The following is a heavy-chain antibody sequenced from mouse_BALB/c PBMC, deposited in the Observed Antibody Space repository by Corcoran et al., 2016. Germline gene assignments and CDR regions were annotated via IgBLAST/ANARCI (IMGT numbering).Heavy chain of an antibody. D-gene: IGHD1-1*01. Sequence: QVQLQQSGAELAKPGASVKMSCKASGYTFTSYWMHWVKQRPGKGLEWIGYINPSTGYTEYNQKFKDKATLTADKSSSTAYMQLSSLTSEDSAVYYCASTYGSSYFDYWGQGTTLTVSS. V-gene: IGHV1-7*01. CDR2: INPSTGYT. CDR3: ASTYGSSYFDY. J-gene: IGHJ2*01. CDR1: GYTFTSYW.